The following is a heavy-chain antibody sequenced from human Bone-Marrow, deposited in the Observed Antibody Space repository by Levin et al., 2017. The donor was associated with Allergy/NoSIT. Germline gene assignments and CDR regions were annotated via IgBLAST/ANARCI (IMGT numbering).Heavy chain of an antibody. Sequence: QSGGSLRLSCGASGFTFSTYGMHWVRQAPGKGLEWVTVIWSDGNNKFYADSVKGRFTVSRDNSKNMQYLQMDSLRVEDTAVDYCARERGPYNAFDIWGQGTMVTVSS. J-gene: IGHJ3*02. CDR1: GFTFSTYG. V-gene: IGHV3-33*01. CDR2: IWSDGNNK. D-gene: IGHD2-21*01. CDR3: ARERGPYNAFDI.